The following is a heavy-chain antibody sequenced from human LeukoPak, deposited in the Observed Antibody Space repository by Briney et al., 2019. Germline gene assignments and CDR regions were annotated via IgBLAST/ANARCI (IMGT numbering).Heavy chain of an antibody. J-gene: IGHJ6*03. CDR2: IIPIFGTA. Sequence: ASVKVSCKASGGTFSSYAISWVRQAPGQGLEWMGGIIPIFGTANYAQKFQGRVTITTDESTSTAYMELSSLRSEDTAVYYCARDTADGSGAQGGDYYYYMDVWGKGTTVTVSS. CDR1: GGTFSSYA. CDR3: ARDTADGSGAQGGDYYYYMDV. D-gene: IGHD3-10*01. V-gene: IGHV1-69*05.